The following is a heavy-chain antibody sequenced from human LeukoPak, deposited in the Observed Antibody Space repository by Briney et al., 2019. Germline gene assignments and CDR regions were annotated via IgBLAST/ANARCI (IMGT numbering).Heavy chain of an antibody. D-gene: IGHD1-26*01. CDR1: GYTFTSYY. V-gene: IGHV1-46*01. J-gene: IGHJ4*02. CDR3: TVGATMGDFDY. Sequence: ASVTVSCKASGYTFTSYYMHWVRQAPGQGLEWMGIINPSGGSTSYAQKFQGRVTMTRDTSTSTVYMELSSLRSEDTAVYYCTVGATMGDFDYWGQGTLVTLSS. CDR2: INPSGGST.